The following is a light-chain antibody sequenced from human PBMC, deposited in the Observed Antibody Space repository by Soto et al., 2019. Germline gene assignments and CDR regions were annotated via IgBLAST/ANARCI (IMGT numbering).Light chain of an antibody. CDR2: AAS. Sequence: DLQMTQFPSSLSASVGDRVTITCRASQDIRTFLAWYQQRPGKVPKLLIYAASTLQSGVPPRFSGSGSGTDFTLIISSLQPEDVATYYCQKYNIAPWTFGHGTRVEI. CDR1: QDIRTF. J-gene: IGKJ1*01. V-gene: IGKV1-27*01. CDR3: QKYNIAPWT.